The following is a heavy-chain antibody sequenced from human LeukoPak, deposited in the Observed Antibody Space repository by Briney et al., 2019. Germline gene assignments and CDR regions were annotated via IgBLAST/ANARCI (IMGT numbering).Heavy chain of an antibody. CDR3: ARDPIVVVPAPAFDL. V-gene: IGHV1-3*01. D-gene: IGHD2-2*01. CDR1: GFTFSSYA. J-gene: IGHJ5*02. Sequence: GGSLRLSCAASGFTFSSYAMHWVRQAPGQRLEWMGWINAGNGNTKYSQKFQGRVTITRDTSASTAYMELSSLRFEDTAVYYCARDPIVVVPAPAFDLWGQGTLVTVSS. CDR2: INAGNGNT.